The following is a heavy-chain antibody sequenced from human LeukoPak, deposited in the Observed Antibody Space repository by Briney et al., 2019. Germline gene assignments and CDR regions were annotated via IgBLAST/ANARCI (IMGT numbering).Heavy chain of an antibody. J-gene: IGHJ4*02. D-gene: IGHD2-8*01. CDR3: ASYPGRSNYYFDY. CDR2: IYYSGST. V-gene: IGHV4-59*01. CDR1: GGSISSYY. Sequence: PSETLSLTCTVSGGSISSYYWSWIRQPPGKGLEWIGYIYYSGSTNYNPSLKSRVTISVDTSKNQFSLKLSSVTAADTAVYYCASYPGRSNYYFDYWGQGTLVTVSS.